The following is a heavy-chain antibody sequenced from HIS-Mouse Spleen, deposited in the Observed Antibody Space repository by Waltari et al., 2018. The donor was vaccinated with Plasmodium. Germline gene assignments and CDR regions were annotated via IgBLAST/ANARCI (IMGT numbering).Heavy chain of an antibody. J-gene: IGHJ2*01. CDR2: IKQDGSEK. D-gene: IGHD6-13*01. CDR1: GFPFSSYW. CDR3: ASSWYWYFDL. Sequence: EVQLVESGGGLVQPGGSWRLYCAASGFPFSSYWMSWVRQDPGKGREWVANIKQDGSEKYYVDSVKGRFTISRDNAKNSLYLQMNSLRAEDTAVYYCASSWYWYFDLWGRGTLVTVSS. V-gene: IGHV3-7*01.